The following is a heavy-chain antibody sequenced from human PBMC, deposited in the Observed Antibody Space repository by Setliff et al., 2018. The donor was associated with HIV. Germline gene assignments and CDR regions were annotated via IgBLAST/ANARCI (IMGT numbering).Heavy chain of an antibody. Sequence: ASVKVSCKATEYMILAYKMNWVRQAPGQGLEWIGRISPNNGVAEYAPKFQGRVIMTLDTSISTAYLEIPRLTSDNAAVYYCARPRVFDSFDVWGQGTMVTVSS. V-gene: IGHV1-2*06. CDR1: EYMILAYK. CDR3: ARPRVFDSFDV. J-gene: IGHJ3*01. CDR2: ISPNNGVA.